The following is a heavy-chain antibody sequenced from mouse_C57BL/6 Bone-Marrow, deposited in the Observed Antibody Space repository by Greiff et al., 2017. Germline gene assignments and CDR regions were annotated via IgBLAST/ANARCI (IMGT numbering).Heavy chain of an antibody. Sequence: VQLQQSGPELVKPGASVKISCKASGYTFTDYYMNWVKKSHGKSLEWIGDINPNNGGTSYNQKFKGKATLTVDKSSSTAYMELRSLTSEDSAVYYCAVPTGFDYWGQGTTLTVSS. V-gene: IGHV1-26*01. CDR2: INPNNGGT. CDR1: GYTFTDYY. D-gene: IGHD4-1*01. CDR3: AVPTGFDY. J-gene: IGHJ2*01.